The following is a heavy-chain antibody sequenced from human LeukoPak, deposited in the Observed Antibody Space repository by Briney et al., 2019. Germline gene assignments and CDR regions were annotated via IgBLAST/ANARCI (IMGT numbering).Heavy chain of an antibody. J-gene: IGHJ5*02. D-gene: IGHD2-2*02. V-gene: IGHV4-30-2*01. Sequence: PSQTLSLTCAVSGGSISSGGYSWSWIRQPPGKGLEWIGYICHSGSTYYNPSLKSRVTISVDRSKNQFSLKLSSVTAADTAVYYCARDLGYCSSTSCYTGGSWFDPWGQGTLVTVSS. CDR2: ICHSGST. CDR1: GGSISSGGYS. CDR3: ARDLGYCSSTSCYTGGSWFDP.